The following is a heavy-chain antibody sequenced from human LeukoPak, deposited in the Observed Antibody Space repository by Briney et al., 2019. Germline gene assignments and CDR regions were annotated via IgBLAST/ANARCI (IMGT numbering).Heavy chain of an antibody. CDR1: GFTFGSYA. J-gene: IGHJ1*01. CDR3: AKDTGYTSSLGH. D-gene: IGHD6-13*01. V-gene: IGHV3-23*01. CDR2: ISGAGGST. Sequence: AGGSLRLSCAASGFTFGSYAMSWVRQTPGKGLDWVSAISGAGGSTYYADTVKGRFTISRDNAKNTLYLQMNSLRAEDTAVYYCAKDTGYTSSLGHWGQGTLVTVSS.